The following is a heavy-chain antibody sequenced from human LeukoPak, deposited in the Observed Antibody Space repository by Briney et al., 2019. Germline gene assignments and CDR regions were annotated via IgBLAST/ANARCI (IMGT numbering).Heavy chain of an antibody. CDR1: GFTFSSYS. CDR2: VSSSSSYI. V-gene: IGHV3-21*01. D-gene: IGHD4-17*01. Sequence: GSLRLSCAASGFTFSSYSMNWVRQAPGKGLEWVSSVSSSSSYIYYADPVKGRFTISRDNAKNSLYLQMNSLRAEDTAVYYCARVGDYVGNYYYYYMDVWGKGTTVTVSS. J-gene: IGHJ6*03. CDR3: ARVGDYVGNYYYYYMDV.